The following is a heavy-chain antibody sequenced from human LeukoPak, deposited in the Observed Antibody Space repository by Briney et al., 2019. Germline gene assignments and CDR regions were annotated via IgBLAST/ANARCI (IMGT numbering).Heavy chain of an antibody. Sequence: GGSLRLSCAASGFTLSTYTMNWVRQAPGKGLEWVSSIISSSTYIYYADSVKGRFTISRDNAKNSLYLQMNSLRAEDTAVYYCVSHSSPFDYWGQGTLVTVSS. CDR3: VSHSSPFDY. V-gene: IGHV3-21*06. J-gene: IGHJ4*02. CDR2: IISSSTYI. D-gene: IGHD6-13*01. CDR1: GFTLSTYT.